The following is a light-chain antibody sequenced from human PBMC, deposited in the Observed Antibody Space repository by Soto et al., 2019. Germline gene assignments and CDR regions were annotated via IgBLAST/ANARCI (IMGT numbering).Light chain of an antibody. Sequence: EIVLTQSPGSLSLSLGERATLSCRASQSVDSCFFAWYQQKPGQPPRLLMYGASRRATGIPDRFSGSGSGTDFTLTISRLEPEDFAVYYCQQYATSLTFGQGTKVEI. J-gene: IGKJ1*01. CDR2: GAS. CDR1: QSVDSCF. CDR3: QQYATSLT. V-gene: IGKV3-20*01.